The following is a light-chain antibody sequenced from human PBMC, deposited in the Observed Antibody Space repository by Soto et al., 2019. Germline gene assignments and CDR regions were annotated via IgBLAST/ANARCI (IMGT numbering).Light chain of an antibody. V-gene: IGKV1-9*01. CDR3: QQLNSYPIT. Sequence: DIQLTQSPSFLSASVGDRVTITCRASQGISSYLAWYQQKPGNAPKLLIYAASTLQSGVPSRFSGSGSGTAFTLTISSLQPEDFATYYCQQLNSYPITFGQGTRLEIK. J-gene: IGKJ5*01. CDR2: AAS. CDR1: QGISSY.